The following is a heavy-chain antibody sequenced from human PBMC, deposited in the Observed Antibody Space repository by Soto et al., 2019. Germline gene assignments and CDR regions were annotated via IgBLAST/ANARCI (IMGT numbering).Heavy chain of an antibody. CDR3: ARDLRTLDRGATYAMDV. Sequence: EVHLVESGGGLVQPGGSLRLSCAVSGFTYGAYEMNWVRQAPGKGLEWVSYISSSGSIRYYADSVQGRFTISRDNANNALYLQMNSLRAEDTAVYYCARDLRTLDRGATYAMDVWGQGTTVTVSS. D-gene: IGHD3-10*01. CDR2: ISSSGSIR. CDR1: GFTYGAYE. J-gene: IGHJ6*02. V-gene: IGHV3-48*03.